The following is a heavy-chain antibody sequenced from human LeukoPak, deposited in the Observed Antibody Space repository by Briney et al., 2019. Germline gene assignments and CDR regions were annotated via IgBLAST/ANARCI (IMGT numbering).Heavy chain of an antibody. D-gene: IGHD6-25*01. CDR1: GGSFSGYY. Sequence: SETLSLTCAVYGGSFSGYYWSWIRQPPGKGLEWIGEINHSGSTNYNPSLKSRVTISVDTSKNQFSLKLSSVTAADTAVYYCARARPPSSGWLLGWFDPWGQGTLVTVSS. J-gene: IGHJ5*02. CDR2: INHSGST. CDR3: ARARPPSSGWLLGWFDP. V-gene: IGHV4-34*01.